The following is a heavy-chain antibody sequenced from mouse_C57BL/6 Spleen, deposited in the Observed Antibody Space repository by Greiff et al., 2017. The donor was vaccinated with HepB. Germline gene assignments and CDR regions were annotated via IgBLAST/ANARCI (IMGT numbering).Heavy chain of an antibody. Sequence: EVKLMESGGGLVKPGGSLKLSCAASGFTFSSYAMSWVRQTPEKRLEWVATISDGGSYTYYPDNVKGRFTISRDNAKNNLYLQMSHLKSEDTAMYYCARALTGTTWFAYWGQGTLVTVSA. D-gene: IGHD4-1*01. V-gene: IGHV5-4*03. CDR3: ARALTGTTWFAY. CDR1: GFTFSSYA. J-gene: IGHJ3*01. CDR2: ISDGGSYT.